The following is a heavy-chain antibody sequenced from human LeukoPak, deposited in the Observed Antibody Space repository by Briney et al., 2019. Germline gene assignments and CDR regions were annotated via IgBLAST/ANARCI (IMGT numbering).Heavy chain of an antibody. Sequence: GGSLRLSCAASGFTFSSYSMNWVRQAPGKGLEWVSSISSSSSYIYYADSVKGRFTISRDNAKNSLYLQMNSLRAEDTAVYYCTTGSDIVVVPAAIDGDYWGQGTLVTVSS. V-gene: IGHV3-21*03. J-gene: IGHJ4*02. D-gene: IGHD2-2*02. CDR3: TTGSDIVVVPAAIDGDY. CDR1: GFTFSSYS. CDR2: ISSSSSYI.